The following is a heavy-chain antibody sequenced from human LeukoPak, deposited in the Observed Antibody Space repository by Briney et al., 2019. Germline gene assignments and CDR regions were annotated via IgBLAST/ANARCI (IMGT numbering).Heavy chain of an antibody. Sequence: GGSLRLSCAASGFTFSSYAMHWVRQAPGKGLEWVAVISYDGSNKYYADSVKGRFTISRDNSKNTLYLQMNSLRAEDTAVYYCARDTPPQYSSGWILSGTFDYWGQGTLVTVSS. CDR1: GFTFSSYA. D-gene: IGHD6-19*01. V-gene: IGHV3-30-3*01. CDR2: ISYDGSNK. J-gene: IGHJ4*02. CDR3: ARDTPPQYSSGWILSGTFDY.